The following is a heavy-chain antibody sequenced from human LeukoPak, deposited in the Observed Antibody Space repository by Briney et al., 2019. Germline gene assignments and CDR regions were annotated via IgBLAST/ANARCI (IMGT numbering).Heavy chain of an antibody. Sequence: GGSLRLSCAVSGFTFDDYAMHWVRQVPGKGLEWVSGINWNSDSIGYAVRGRFTISRDNAKNSLYLQMNSLRAEDTALYYCAKGYSYGEGNNWFDPWGQGTLVTVSS. CDR3: AKGYSYGEGNNWFDP. CDR1: GFTFDDYA. D-gene: IGHD5-18*01. V-gene: IGHV3-9*01. CDR2: INWNSDSI. J-gene: IGHJ5*02.